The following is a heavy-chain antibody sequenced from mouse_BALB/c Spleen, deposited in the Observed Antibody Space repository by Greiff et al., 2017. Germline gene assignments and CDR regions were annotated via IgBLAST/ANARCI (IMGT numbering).Heavy chain of an antibody. CDR2: IDPANGNT. CDR3: ARGDGPMDY. V-gene: IGHV14-3*02. J-gene: IGHJ4*01. D-gene: IGHD2-3*01. CDR1: GFNIKDTY. Sequence: VHVKQSGAELVKPGASVKLSCTASGFNIKDTYMHWVKQRPEQGLEWIGRIDPANGNTKYDPKFQGKATITADTSSNTAYLQLSSLTSEDTAVYYCARGDGPMDYWGQGTAVTVSS.